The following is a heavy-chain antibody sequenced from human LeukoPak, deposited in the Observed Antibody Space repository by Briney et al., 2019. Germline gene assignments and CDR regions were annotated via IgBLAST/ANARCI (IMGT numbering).Heavy chain of an antibody. CDR3: ARDRYCSSTSCYPYYGMDV. V-gene: IGHV4-4*02. Sequence: PSGTLSLTCAVSGGSISSSNWWSWVRQPPGKGLEWIGEIYHSGSTNYNPSLKSRVTISVDKSKNQFSLKLSSVTAADTAVYYCARDRYCSSTSCYPYYGMDVWGQGTTVTVSS. CDR1: GGSISSSNW. D-gene: IGHD2-2*01. CDR2: IYHSGST. J-gene: IGHJ6*02.